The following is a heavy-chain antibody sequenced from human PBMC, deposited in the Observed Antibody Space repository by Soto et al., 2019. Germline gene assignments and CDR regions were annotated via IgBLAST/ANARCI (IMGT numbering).Heavy chain of an antibody. D-gene: IGHD3-9*01. CDR3: ARSPPPYDILTGYYKGPHYFDY. J-gene: IGHJ4*02. CDR1: GFASSTFN. CDR2: LSFDGTNQ. Sequence: GGSLRLSCAASGFASSTFNLHWVRQVPGKGLEWVAALSFDGTNQFYADSVKGRFTISRDKSKNTVYLQMDSLRLEDTAVYYCARSPPPYDILTGYYKGPHYFDYWGQGTLVTVSS. V-gene: IGHV3-30-3*01.